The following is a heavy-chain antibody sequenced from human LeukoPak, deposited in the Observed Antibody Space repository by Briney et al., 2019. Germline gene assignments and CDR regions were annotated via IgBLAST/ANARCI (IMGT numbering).Heavy chain of an antibody. CDR2: IYTSGIT. CDR3: ARDLGFSTYYFDY. Sequence: SETLSLXCTVSGGSISSGSYYWSWIRQPAGEGLEWIGRIYTSGITNYNPSLKSRVTISVDTSKNQFSLKLSSVTAADTAVYYCARDLGFSTYYFDYWGQGTLVTVSS. V-gene: IGHV4-61*02. CDR1: GGSISSGSYY. J-gene: IGHJ4*02. D-gene: IGHD2/OR15-2a*01.